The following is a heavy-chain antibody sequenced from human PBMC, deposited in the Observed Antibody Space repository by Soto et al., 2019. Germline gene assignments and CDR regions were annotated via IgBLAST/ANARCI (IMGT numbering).Heavy chain of an antibody. V-gene: IGHV3-30*18. CDR1: GFTCSSYG. D-gene: IGHD1-26*01. CDR3: ANWWDRATTGFFSGPLDY. Sequence: AAGFTCSSYGMHRVRQETSKGLEWVAVISYDGSYKYYADSVKGRFTISRDNSENTLYLQMNSLKPEDTAVYYCANWWDRATTGFFSGPLDYWGQGTLVTVSS. J-gene: IGHJ4*02. CDR2: ISYDGSYK.